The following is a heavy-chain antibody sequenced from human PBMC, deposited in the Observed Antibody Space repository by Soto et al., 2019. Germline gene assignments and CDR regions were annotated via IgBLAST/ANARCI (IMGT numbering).Heavy chain of an antibody. CDR1: GGSFSGYY. CDR2: INHSGST. D-gene: IGHD3-3*01. J-gene: IGHJ5*02. CDR3: ARVAYYDFWSGYRRQHNWFDP. Sequence: KPSETLSLTCAVYGGSFSGYYWSWIRQPPGKGLEWIGEINHSGSTNYNPSLKSRVTISVDTSKNQFSLKLSSVTAADTAVYYCARVAYYDFWSGYRRQHNWFDPWGQGTLVTVSS. V-gene: IGHV4-34*01.